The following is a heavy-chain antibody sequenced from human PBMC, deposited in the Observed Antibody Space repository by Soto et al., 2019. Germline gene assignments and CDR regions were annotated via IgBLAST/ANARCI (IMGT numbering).Heavy chain of an antibody. D-gene: IGHD6-19*01. V-gene: IGHV4-34*01. CDR3: ARSREQWLVDAFDI. CDR2: VNPTGST. CDR1: GGSFSGYY. J-gene: IGHJ3*02. Sequence: KPSETLSLTCAVYGGSFSGYYWSWIRQSPGKGLEWIGEVNPTGSTKYNPSLKSRVTISVVTSKNQFSLNLNSVTAADTALYYCARSREQWLVDAFDIWGQGTMVTVSS.